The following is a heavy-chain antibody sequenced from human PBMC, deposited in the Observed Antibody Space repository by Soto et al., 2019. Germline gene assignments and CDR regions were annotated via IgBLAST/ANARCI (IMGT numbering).Heavy chain of an antibody. CDR2: ISYDGSNK. J-gene: IGHJ4*02. V-gene: IGHV3-30-3*01. Sequence: GGSLRLSCAASGFTFSSYAMHWVRQAPGKGLEWVAVISYDGSNKYYADSVKGRFTISRDNSKNTLYLQMNSLRAEDTAVYYRARDKTPPDVILTVSYFDFGGQGTLVTVSS. D-gene: IGHD3-9*01. CDR1: GFTFSSYA. CDR3: ARDKTPPDVILTVSYFDF.